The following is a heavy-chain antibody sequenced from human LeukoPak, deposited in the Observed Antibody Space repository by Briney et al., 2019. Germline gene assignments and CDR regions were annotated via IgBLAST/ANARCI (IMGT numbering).Heavy chain of an antibody. V-gene: IGHV3-66*01. CDR1: GFNISTNY. CDR3: AREDYSDTIGSYSGIDY. J-gene: IGHJ4*02. CDR2: IYRGGST. Sequence: GGSLRLSCAVSGFNISTNYMSWVRQGPGKGLEWVSLIYRGGSTSYADSVKGRFSISTDNSRNTLYLQMKSLRAEDTAVYYCAREDYSDTIGSYSGIDYWGQGTLVTVSS. D-gene: IGHD3-22*01.